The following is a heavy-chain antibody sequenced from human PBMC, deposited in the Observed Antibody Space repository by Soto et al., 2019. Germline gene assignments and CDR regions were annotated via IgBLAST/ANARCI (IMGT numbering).Heavy chain of an antibody. D-gene: IGHD3-22*01. J-gene: IGHJ3*01. V-gene: IGHV3-30*18. CDR3: SKAMIGSYDLDAFDV. Sequence: QVQLVESGGGVVQPGRSLRLSCAASGFSFSRYGIHWVRQAPGKGLEWVAVISYDESTTFYADSVKGRFTISSDNSKNTLFLQMNSLRPEDTAVYYCSKAMIGSYDLDAFDVWGQGTMVTVSS. CDR1: GFSFSRYG. CDR2: ISYDESTT.